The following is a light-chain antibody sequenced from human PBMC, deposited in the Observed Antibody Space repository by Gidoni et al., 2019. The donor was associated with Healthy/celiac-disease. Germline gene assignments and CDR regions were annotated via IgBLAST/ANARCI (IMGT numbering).Light chain of an antibody. CDR3: QQYNNWPPV. CDR2: GAS. J-gene: IGKJ3*01. Sequence: ELVMPQSPATLSVSPGERATLSCRASQSVSSNLAWYQQKPGQAPRLLIYGASTRATGIPARFSGSGSGTEFTLTISSLQSEDFAVYYCQQYNNWPPVFGPGTKVDIK. CDR1: QSVSSN. V-gene: IGKV3-15*01.